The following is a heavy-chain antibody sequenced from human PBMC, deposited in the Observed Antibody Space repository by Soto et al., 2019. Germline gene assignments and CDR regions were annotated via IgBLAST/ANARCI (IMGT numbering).Heavy chain of an antibody. V-gene: IGHV3-30*18. Sequence: GGSLRLSCAASGFTFSSYGMHWVRQAPGRGLEWVAVISYDGSNKYYADSVKGRFTISRDNSKNTLYLQMNSLRAEDTAVYYCAKGTRFLEWLWLDYWGQGTLVTVSS. CDR1: GFTFSSYG. CDR2: ISYDGSNK. J-gene: IGHJ4*02. D-gene: IGHD3-3*01. CDR3: AKGTRFLEWLWLDY.